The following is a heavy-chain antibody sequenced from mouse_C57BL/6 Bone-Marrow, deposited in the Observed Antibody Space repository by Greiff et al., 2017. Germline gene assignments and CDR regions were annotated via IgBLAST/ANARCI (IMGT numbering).Heavy chain of an antibody. CDR1: GYTFTSYW. Sequence: VQLQQPGAELVMPGASAKLSCKASGYTFTSYWMHWVKQRPGQGLEWIGEIDPSDSYTNYNQKFKGKSTLTVDKSSSTAYMQLSSLTSEDSAVYYCAREKSSPLEWYFDVWGTGTTVTVSS. CDR3: AREKSSPLEWYFDV. CDR2: IDPSDSYT. J-gene: IGHJ1*03. D-gene: IGHD1-3*01. V-gene: IGHV1-69*01.